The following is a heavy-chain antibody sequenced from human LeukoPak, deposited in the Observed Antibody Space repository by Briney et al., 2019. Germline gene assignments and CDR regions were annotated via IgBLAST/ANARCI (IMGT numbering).Heavy chain of an antibody. CDR3: ASHYDILTGYEY. CDR1: GDSINTNTYY. CDR2: IYYTGST. D-gene: IGHD3-9*01. J-gene: IGHJ4*02. V-gene: IGHV4-39*01. Sequence: SETLSLTCIVSGDSINTNTYYWGWIRQPPGKGLEWIGSIYYTGSTYYNPSLKGRVTISVDTSKNQFSLKLTSVTAADTAMYYCASHYDILTGYEYWGQGTLVTVSS.